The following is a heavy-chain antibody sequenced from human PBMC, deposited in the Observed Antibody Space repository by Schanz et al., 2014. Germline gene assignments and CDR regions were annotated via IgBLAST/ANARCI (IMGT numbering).Heavy chain of an antibody. CDR2: ISYDGSNK. Sequence: GQLAESGGGFVQPGGSLGLSCVVSGFTVSSDLMSWVRQAPGKGLEWVAVISYDGSNKYYADSVKGRFTISRDNSKNTLYLHMNTLRSEDTAVYYCAKDSTHIDIVLVPTAIDYWGQGTLVTVSS. D-gene: IGHD2-2*01. CDR3: AKDSTHIDIVLVPTAIDY. J-gene: IGHJ4*02. CDR1: GFTVSSDL. V-gene: IGHV3-30-3*02.